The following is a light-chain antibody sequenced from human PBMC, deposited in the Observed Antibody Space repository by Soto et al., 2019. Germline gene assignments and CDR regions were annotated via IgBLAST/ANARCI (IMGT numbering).Light chain of an antibody. CDR2: DVS. CDR1: SSDVGGYNY. J-gene: IGLJ1*01. CDR3: SSYTSSSTLLYV. V-gene: IGLV2-14*01. Sequence: QSVLTQPASVSGSPGQSITISCTGTSSDVGGYNYVSWYQQHPGKAPKLMIYDVSNRPSGVSNRFSASKSGNTASLTISGLQAEDEADYYCSSYTSSSTLLYVFGTRTKLTVL.